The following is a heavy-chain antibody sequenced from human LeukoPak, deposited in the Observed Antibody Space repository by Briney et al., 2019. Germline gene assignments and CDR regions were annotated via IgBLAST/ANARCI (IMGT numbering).Heavy chain of an antibody. CDR2: INSDGSAT. CDR3: ARGNKWSFDS. J-gene: IGHJ4*02. Sequence: GSLRLSCVGFGFTPRTYLMPWGRPAPGKGPVWVSRINSDGSATSYADSVMVRFTISRDSAKNTLYLQMNSLRPEDTAVYYCARGNKWSFDSWGQGALVTVSS. D-gene: IGHD2-15*01. CDR1: GFTPRTYL. V-gene: IGHV3-74*01.